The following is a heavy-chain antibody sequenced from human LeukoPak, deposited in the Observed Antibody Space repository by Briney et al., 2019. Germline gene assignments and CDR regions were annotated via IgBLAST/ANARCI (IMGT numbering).Heavy chain of an antibody. J-gene: IGHJ4*02. CDR2: ISYDGSNK. V-gene: IGHV3-30*18. CDR3: AKSPSGRSRISRFDY. CDR1: GFTFSSYG. Sequence: TGGSLRLSCAASGFTFSSYGMHWVRQAPGKGLEWVAVISYDGSNKYYADSVNGRFTISRDNSKHTLSLQMNSLRAEVTAVYYCAKSPSGRSRISRFDYWGQGILVTVSS. D-gene: IGHD1-26*01.